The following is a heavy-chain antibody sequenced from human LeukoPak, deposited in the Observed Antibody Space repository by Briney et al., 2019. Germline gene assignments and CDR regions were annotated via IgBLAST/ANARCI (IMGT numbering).Heavy chain of an antibody. CDR3: ARHLLGYCSGGNCYYFDF. CDR2: IYYSGST. V-gene: IGHV4-59*08. Sequence: SETLSLTCTVSSGSISSYYWSWIRQPPGKGLEWIGYIYYSGSTNYNPSLKSRVTISVDTSKNQFSLKLSSVTAADTAVYYCARHLLGYCSGGNCYYFDFWGQGTLVTVSS. J-gene: IGHJ4*02. CDR1: SGSISSYY. D-gene: IGHD2-15*01.